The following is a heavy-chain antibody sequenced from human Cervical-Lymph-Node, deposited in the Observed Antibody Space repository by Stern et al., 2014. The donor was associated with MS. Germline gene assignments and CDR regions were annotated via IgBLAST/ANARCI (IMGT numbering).Heavy chain of an antibody. CDR2: ISGHNGNT. J-gene: IGHJ6*02. D-gene: IGHD3-10*01. CDR3: SREIWSVTYSYTMDV. V-gene: IGHV1-18*01. Sequence: QVQLVQSGSEVKKPGASVKVSCRASGYTFNNYGITWVRQAPGQGLEWMGWISGHNGNTKYSQNFQGRVTMTRDTSTNTAYMEVRSLRSDDTAVYFCSREIWSVTYSYTMDVWGQGTTVTVSS. CDR1: GYTFNNYG.